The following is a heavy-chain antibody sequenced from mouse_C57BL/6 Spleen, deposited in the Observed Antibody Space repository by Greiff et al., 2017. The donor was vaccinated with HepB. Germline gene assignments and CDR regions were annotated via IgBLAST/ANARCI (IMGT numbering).Heavy chain of an antibody. Sequence: EVQLQQSGGDLVKPGGSLKLSCAASGFTFSSYGMSWVRQTPDKRLEWVATISSGGSYTYYPDSVKGRFTISRDNAKNTPYLQMSSLKSEDTAMYYCARQVYYDYAWFAYWGQGTLVTVSA. V-gene: IGHV5-6*01. CDR1: GFTFSSYG. D-gene: IGHD2-4*01. J-gene: IGHJ3*01. CDR2: ISSGGSYT. CDR3: ARQVYYDYAWFAY.